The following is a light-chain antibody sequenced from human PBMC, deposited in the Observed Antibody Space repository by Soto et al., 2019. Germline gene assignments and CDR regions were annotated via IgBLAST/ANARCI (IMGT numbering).Light chain of an antibody. Sequence: DIQMTQSPSSLSASVGDRVTITCRASQSISSYLNWYQQKPGKAPKLLIYAASSLQSWVPSRFSGSGSGTDFTLTISSLQPEDFATYYCHQSYSTLFTFGQGTRLEIK. CDR1: QSISSY. J-gene: IGKJ5*01. CDR3: HQSYSTLFT. V-gene: IGKV1-39*01. CDR2: AAS.